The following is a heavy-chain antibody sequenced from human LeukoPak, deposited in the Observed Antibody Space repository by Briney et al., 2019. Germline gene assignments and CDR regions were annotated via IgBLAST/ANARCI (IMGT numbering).Heavy chain of an antibody. CDR2: TYYRSKWYF. J-gene: IGHJ4*02. V-gene: IGHV6-1*01. D-gene: IGHD1-1*01. CDR1: GDSVSSNSAT. Sequence: SQTLSLTCAISGDSVSSNSATWNWIRQSPSRGLEWLGRTYYRSKWYFDYAVSVKRRMTINPDTSKNQFSLQLNSVTPDDTAVYYCARVVTTGTYYFDYWGQGTLVTVSS. CDR3: ARVVTTGTYYFDY.